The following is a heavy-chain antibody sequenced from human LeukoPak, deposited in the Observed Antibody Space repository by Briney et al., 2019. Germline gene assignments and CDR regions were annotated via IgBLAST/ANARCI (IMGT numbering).Heavy chain of an antibody. J-gene: IGHJ4*02. CDR1: GSTSSHYY. D-gene: IGHD2-21*02. CDR3: ARDISYCGGDCAPYYFDF. CDR2: ISGTSTYT. Sequence: GGSLRLSCAPSGSTSSHYYTSWIRQAPGKGLEWVSYISGTSTYTNYADSVKGRFTISRDNAKNSLYLQMNSLRAEDTAVYYCARDISYCGGDCAPYYFDFCGQGTLVTVSS. V-gene: IGHV3-11*05.